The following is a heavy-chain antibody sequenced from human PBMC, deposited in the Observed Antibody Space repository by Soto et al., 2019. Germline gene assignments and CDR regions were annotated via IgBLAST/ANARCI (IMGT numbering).Heavy chain of an antibody. D-gene: IGHD5-12*01. CDR3: TTEGNENSRYYVGYSEN. CDR2: IKSKIDGETT. CDR1: GFTLRNAW. J-gene: IGHJ4*02. Sequence: GGSLRLSCAASGFTLRNAWMIWVRQVPGKGLEWVGRIKSKIDGETTDYASHVKGRFTISRDDSKNTLFLQMNSLRPEDTALYYCTTEGNENSRYYVGYSENWGPGTKVTVYS. V-gene: IGHV3-15*01.